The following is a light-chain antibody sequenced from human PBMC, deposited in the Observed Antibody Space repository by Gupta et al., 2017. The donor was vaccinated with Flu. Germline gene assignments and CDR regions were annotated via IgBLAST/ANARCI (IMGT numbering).Light chain of an antibody. CDR3: CQGKHWPLT. CDR2: KVS. J-gene: IGKJ4*01. CDR1: QSLVYSDGNTY. Sequence: DVVMTQSPLSLPVTLGQPASISCRSSQSLVYSDGNTYLTWFQQRPGQSPRRLIYKVSNRDSGVLDTFSGSGSGSDFRLKIIRIVAQDVGVSYCCQGKHWPLTFDGGTKVEIK. V-gene: IGKV2-30*01.